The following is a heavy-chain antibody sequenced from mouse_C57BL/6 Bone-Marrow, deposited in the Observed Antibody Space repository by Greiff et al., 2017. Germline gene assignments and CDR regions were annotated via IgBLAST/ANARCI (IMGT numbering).Heavy chain of an antibody. Sequence: VQLQQSGPELVKPGASVKISCKASGYTFTDYYMNWVKQSHGKSLEWIGDINPNNGGTSYNQKFKGKATLTVDKSSSTAYMELRSLTSEDSAVYYCARQVTTVVAHYFDYWGQGTTLTVSS. V-gene: IGHV1-26*01. J-gene: IGHJ2*01. CDR3: ARQVTTVVAHYFDY. CDR2: INPNNGGT. CDR1: GYTFTDYY. D-gene: IGHD1-1*01.